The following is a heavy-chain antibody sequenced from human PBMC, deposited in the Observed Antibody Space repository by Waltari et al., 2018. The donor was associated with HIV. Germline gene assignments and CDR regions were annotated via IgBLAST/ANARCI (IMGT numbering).Heavy chain of an antibody. CDR3: ARMKRSYGSGQARYFYFGMDV. V-gene: IGHV3-53*01. J-gene: IGHJ6*02. CDR2: LYNEGRT. Sequence: EVQLVESGGGLVPPGGSLRLSCAASGFSVSANHMIWVRLAPGKGLQWVSVLYNEGRTQYIDSVKGRLTIFRDNSKNALYLQMNSLRVDDTAVYYCARMKRSYGSGQARYFYFGMDVWGQGTTVIVSS. D-gene: IGHD3-10*01. CDR1: GFSVSANH.